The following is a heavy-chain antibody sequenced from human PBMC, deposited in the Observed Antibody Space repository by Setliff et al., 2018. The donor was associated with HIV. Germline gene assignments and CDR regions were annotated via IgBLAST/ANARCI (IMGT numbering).Heavy chain of an antibody. J-gene: IGHJ5*02. V-gene: IGHV1-69*05. CDR1: GGTFSNYG. Sequence: SVKVSCKAYGGTFSNYGMSWVRQAPGQGLEWMGGISPISGTANYAQKFQGRVTITTDESTSTAYMELSGLRSEDTAVYYCARDFGGYCSSMSCPGLFDPWGQGILVTVSS. CDR2: ISPISGTA. D-gene: IGHD2-2*01. CDR3: ARDFGGYCSSMSCPGLFDP.